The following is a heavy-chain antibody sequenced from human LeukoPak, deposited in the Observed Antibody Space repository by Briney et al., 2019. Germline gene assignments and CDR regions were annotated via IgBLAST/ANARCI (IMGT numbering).Heavy chain of an antibody. CDR2: INPNSGCR. CDR1: LYTFTGYY. Sequence: GASVKVSCKASLYTFTGYYMLWVRQAPGQRLEWMGWINPNSGCRNYAQKLQDRVTMTRDTSISTASMELGRLRSDDTGVDYFSRDTAMINDAFDNWGQGAMVAVSS. D-gene: IGHD5-18*01. CDR3: SRDTAMINDAFDN. J-gene: IGHJ3*02. V-gene: IGHV1-2*02.